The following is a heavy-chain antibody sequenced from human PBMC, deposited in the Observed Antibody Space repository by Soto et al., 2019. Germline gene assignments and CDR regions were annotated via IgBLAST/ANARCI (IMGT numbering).Heavy chain of an antibody. V-gene: IGHV3-21*01. Sequence: PVGSLRLSCAASGFTFSSYSMNWVRQAPGKGLEWVSSISSSSSCIYYADSVKGRFTISRDNAKNSLYLQMNSLRAEDTAVYYCARDGGGGRVVAVVVHYGMDVWGQGTTVTVSS. CDR1: GFTFSSYS. CDR3: ARDGGGGRVVAVVVHYGMDV. D-gene: IGHD2-15*01. J-gene: IGHJ6*02. CDR2: ISSSSSCI.